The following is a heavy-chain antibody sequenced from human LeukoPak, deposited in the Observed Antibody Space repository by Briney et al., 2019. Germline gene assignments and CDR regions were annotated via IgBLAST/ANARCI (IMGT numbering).Heavy chain of an antibody. D-gene: IGHD5-12*01. CDR2: INPSGGST. V-gene: IGHV1-46*01. CDR3: AREMRAYGGYDYYYYMDV. CDR1: GYIFTSYY. J-gene: IGHJ6*03. Sequence: ASVKVSCKASGYIFTSYYIHWVRQAPGQGLEWMGLINPSGGSTNYAQRFQGRVTMTRDTSISTAYMELSRLRSDDTAVYYCAREMRAYGGYDYYYYMDVWGKGTTVTVSS.